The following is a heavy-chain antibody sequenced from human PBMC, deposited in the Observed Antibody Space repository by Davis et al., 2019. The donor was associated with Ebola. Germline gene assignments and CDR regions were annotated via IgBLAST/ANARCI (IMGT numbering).Heavy chain of an antibody. V-gene: IGHV3-30*07. CDR2: ISSDGSNR. D-gene: IGHD1-1*01. CDR1: AFTFRDYS. J-gene: IGHJ6*04. CDR3: AKTGNRYYYYGMDV. Sequence: GGSLRLSCVDSAFTFRDYSMNWVRQAPGKGLEWVSIISSDGSNRFYADSVKGRFTISRDNSKNTLYLQMNSLRAEDTAVYYCAKTGNRYYYYGMDVWGKGTTVTVSS.